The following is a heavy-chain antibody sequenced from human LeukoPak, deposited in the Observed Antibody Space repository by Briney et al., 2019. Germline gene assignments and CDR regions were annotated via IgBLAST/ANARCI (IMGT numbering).Heavy chain of an antibody. CDR3: AGTNYYGPGTKGYYYMDV. CDR2: INSDGSST. CDR1: GFTFSSYW. D-gene: IGHD3-10*01. V-gene: IGHV3-74*01. J-gene: IGHJ6*03. Sequence: GGSLRLSCAASGFTFSSYWMHWVRQAPGKGLVWVSRINSDGSSTSYADSVKGRFTISRDNAKNTLYLQMNSLRAEDTAVYYCAGTNYYGPGTKGYYYMDVWGKGTTVTVSS.